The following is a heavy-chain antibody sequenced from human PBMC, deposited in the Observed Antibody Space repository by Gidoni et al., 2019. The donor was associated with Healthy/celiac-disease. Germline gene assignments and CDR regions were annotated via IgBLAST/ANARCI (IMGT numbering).Heavy chain of an antibody. D-gene: IGHD2-2*01. V-gene: IGHV4-34*01. Sequence: QVQLQQWGAGLLKPSEPLSLTCAVYGGSFSGYYWSWIRQPPGKGLEWIGEINHSGSTNYNPSLKSRVTISVDTSKNQFSLKLSSVTAADTAVYYCASRVAAALGAFDYWGQGTLVTVSS. J-gene: IGHJ4*02. CDR2: INHSGST. CDR3: ASRVAAALGAFDY. CDR1: GGSFSGYY.